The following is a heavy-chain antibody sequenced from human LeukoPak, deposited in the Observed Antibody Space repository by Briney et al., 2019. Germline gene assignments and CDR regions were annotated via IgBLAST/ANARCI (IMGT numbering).Heavy chain of an antibody. CDR3: ARRDYSSGWSFDK. D-gene: IGHD6-19*01. CDR1: GGSISNYH. Sequence: PAETLSLTYTVSGGSISNYHWTWIRQPAGKGLEWIGQIHTSGSTNYNPPLKSRVTMSIDTPENQVSLTMRSVTAADTAVYYCARRDYSSGWSFDKWGQGNLVTVSS. J-gene: IGHJ4*02. CDR2: IHTSGST. V-gene: IGHV4-4*07.